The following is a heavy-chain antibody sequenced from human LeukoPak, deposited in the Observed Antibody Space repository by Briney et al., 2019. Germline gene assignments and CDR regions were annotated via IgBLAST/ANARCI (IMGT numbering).Heavy chain of an antibody. Sequence: ASVKVSCKASGYTFAGYYIHWVRQAPGQGLEWMGWINPKTGGTNYPQNFQGRVTMTRDTSISTGYMEMRRLRSDDTAVYYCARGYCSSTSCYTPLYYYYYMDVWGKGTTVTVSS. CDR3: ARGYCSSTSCYTPLYYYYYMDV. J-gene: IGHJ6*03. CDR2: INPKTGGT. V-gene: IGHV1-2*02. D-gene: IGHD2-2*02. CDR1: GYTFAGYY.